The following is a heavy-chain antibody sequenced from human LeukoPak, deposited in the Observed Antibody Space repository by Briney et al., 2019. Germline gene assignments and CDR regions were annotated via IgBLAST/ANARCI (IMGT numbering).Heavy chain of an antibody. V-gene: IGHV1-18*01. D-gene: IGHD3-3*01. CDR3: AREGSYDFWSGYYGPYYFDY. CDR1: GYTFTSYG. Sequence: ASVKVSCKASGYTFTSYGISWVRQAPGQGLEWMGWISAYNGNTNYAQKLQGRVTMTTDTSTSTAYMELRSLRSDDTAVCYCAREGSYDFWSGYYGPYYFDYWGQGTLVTVSS. J-gene: IGHJ4*02. CDR2: ISAYNGNT.